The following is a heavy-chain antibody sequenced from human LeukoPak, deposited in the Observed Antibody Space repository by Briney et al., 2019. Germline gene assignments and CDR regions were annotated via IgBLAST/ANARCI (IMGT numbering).Heavy chain of an antibody. J-gene: IGHJ4*02. D-gene: IGHD2-8*01. V-gene: IGHV4-61*05. CDR2: IYYSGST. CDR3: ARVTCTNGVCHPRSLGGFDY. CDR1: GGSISSSSYY. Sequence: SETLSLTCTVSGGSISSSSYYWGWIRQPPGKGLEWIGYIYYSGSTNYNPSLKSRVTISVDTSKNQFSLKLSSVTAADTAVYYCARVTCTNGVCHPRSLGGFDYWGQGTLVTVSS.